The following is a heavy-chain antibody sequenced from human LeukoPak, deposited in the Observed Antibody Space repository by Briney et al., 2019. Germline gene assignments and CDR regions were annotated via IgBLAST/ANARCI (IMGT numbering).Heavy chain of an antibody. D-gene: IGHD3-9*01. CDR2: IYSGGST. CDR3: ARARYYDILDY. Sequence: GGSLRLSCAASGFTVSYNYMNWVRQAPGKGLEWVSAIYSGGSTYYADSVKGRFTISRDNSKNTLYLQMNSLRAEDTAVYYCARARYYDILDYWGQGTLVTVSS. V-gene: IGHV3-53*01. CDR1: GFTVSYNY. J-gene: IGHJ4*02.